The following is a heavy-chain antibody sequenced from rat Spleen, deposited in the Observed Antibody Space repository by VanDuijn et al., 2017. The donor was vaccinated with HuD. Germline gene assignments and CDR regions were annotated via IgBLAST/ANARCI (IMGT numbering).Heavy chain of an antibody. V-gene: IGHV5-46*01. CDR3: TRYYEGYVMDV. CDR2: ISYGDSYGHSST. D-gene: IGHD1-12*01. CDR1: GFTFSSFP. J-gene: IGHJ4*01. Sequence: EVQLVESGGGLVQPGGSLKLSCAASGFTFSSFPMPWVRQAPKKGLEWVASISYGDSYGHSSTYYRDNVKGRFTISRDNAKNALYLQMNNLRSEDTAIYYCTRYYEGYVMDVWGQGASVTVSS.